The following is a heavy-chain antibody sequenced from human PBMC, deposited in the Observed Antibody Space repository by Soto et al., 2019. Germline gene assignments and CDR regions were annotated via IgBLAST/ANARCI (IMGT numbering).Heavy chain of an antibody. CDR2: IGSTGTST. Sequence: EVHLLESGGGLVQPGGSLRLSCAASGLIFSNHAMTWVRQLPGKGPEWVSAIGSTGTSTYYADSVKGRFTISRDNSRNTVYLQMDSLRAEDTAIYYCAKHGEKSFDSWGQGTLVTVSS. J-gene: IGHJ4*02. CDR3: AKHGEKSFDS. CDR1: GLIFSNHA. D-gene: IGHD3-3*01. V-gene: IGHV3-23*01.